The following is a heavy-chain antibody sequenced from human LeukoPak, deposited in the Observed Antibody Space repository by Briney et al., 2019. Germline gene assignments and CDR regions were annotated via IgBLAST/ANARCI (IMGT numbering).Heavy chain of an antibody. CDR2: ISGSSSYI. CDR1: GFTFSSYS. J-gene: IGHJ6*02. D-gene: IGHD4-17*01. Sequence: GGSLRLSCAASGFTFSSYSMNWVRQAPGKGLEWVSSISGSSSYIYYADSVKGRFTISRDNAKNSLYLQMNSLRAEDAAVYYCALTTVTTDYYYGMDVWGQGTTVTVSS. V-gene: IGHV3-21*01. CDR3: ALTTVTTDYYYGMDV.